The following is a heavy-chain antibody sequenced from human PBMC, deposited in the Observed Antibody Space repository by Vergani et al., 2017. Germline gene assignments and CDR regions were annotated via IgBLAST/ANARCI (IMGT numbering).Heavy chain of an antibody. J-gene: IGHJ5*02. CDR2: IYHSGST. CDR3: ARSSGYYYVGWFDP. CDR1: GGSVSSGSYY. D-gene: IGHD3-22*01. Sequence: QVQLQESGPGLVKPSETLSLTCTVSGGSVSSGSYYWSWIRQPPGKGLEWIGYIYHSGSTYYNPSLKSRVTISVDRSKNQFSLKLSSVTAADTAVYYCARSSGYYYVGWFDPWGQGTLVTVSS. V-gene: IGHV4-61*01.